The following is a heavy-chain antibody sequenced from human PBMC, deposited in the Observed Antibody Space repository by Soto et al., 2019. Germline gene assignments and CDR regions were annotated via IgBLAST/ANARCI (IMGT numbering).Heavy chain of an antibody. D-gene: IGHD3-22*01. Sequence: QVQLVESGGGVVQPGRSLRLSCAASGFTFSSYGMHWVRQAPGKGLEWVALIWYDGSNKYYADSVKGRFTISRDNSKNTLYLQMNSLRAEDTAVYYCARDDSPPVDTMIVVASPDYWGQGTLVTVSP. CDR3: ARDDSPPVDTMIVVASPDY. J-gene: IGHJ4*02. CDR1: GFTFSSYG. CDR2: IWYDGSNK. V-gene: IGHV3-33*01.